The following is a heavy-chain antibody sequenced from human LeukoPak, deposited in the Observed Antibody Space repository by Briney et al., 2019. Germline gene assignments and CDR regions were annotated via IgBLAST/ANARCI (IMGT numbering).Heavy chain of an antibody. D-gene: IGHD3-3*01. Sequence: PGGSLRLSCAASGFTFSSYAMSWVRQAPGKGLEWVSATSGSGGSTYYADSVKGRFTISRGNSKNTLYLQMNSLRAEDTAVYYCAKRNDFWSGPYYYYYMDVWGKGTTVTVSS. V-gene: IGHV3-23*01. CDR3: AKRNDFWSGPYYYYYMDV. J-gene: IGHJ6*03. CDR1: GFTFSSYA. CDR2: TSGSGGST.